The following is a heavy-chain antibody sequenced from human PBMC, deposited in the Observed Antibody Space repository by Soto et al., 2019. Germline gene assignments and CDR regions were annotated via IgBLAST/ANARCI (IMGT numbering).Heavy chain of an antibody. CDR2: VYKTGNT. J-gene: IGHJ4*02. Sequence: QLQLQLSGPGLVKPSETLSLICTVSGGSVRSATYYWAWIRQPPGKGLEYIGSVYKTGNTYYNPSLKSRVTMSIDTSNNQFSLKLTSVTAADTALYYCARQGGHDIWSGSIGLWDQGTLVTVSS. V-gene: IGHV4-39*01. D-gene: IGHD3-3*01. CDR1: GGSVRSATYY. CDR3: ARQGGHDIWSGSIGL.